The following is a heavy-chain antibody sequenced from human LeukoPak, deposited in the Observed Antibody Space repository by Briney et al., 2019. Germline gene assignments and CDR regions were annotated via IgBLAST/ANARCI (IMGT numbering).Heavy chain of an antibody. Sequence: GGSLRLSCAASGFTFSSYAMSWVRQAPGKGLEWVSAISGSGGSAYYADSVKGRFTISRDNSKNTLYLQMNSLRAEDTAVYYCAKDIHSNYAAYYMDVWGKGTTVTVSS. J-gene: IGHJ6*03. CDR3: AKDIHSNYAAYYMDV. CDR2: ISGSGGSA. V-gene: IGHV3-23*01. D-gene: IGHD4-11*01. CDR1: GFTFSSYA.